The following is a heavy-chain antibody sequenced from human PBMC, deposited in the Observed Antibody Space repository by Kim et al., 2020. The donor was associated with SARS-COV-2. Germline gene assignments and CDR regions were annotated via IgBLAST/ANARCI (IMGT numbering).Heavy chain of an antibody. D-gene: IGHD3-16*01. V-gene: IGHV1-69*01. J-gene: IGHJ4*02. CDR3: ARGEMATSDY. CDR2: TA. Sequence: TANYAQKFQGRVTITADESTSTAYMELSSLRSEDTAVYYCARGEMATSDYWGQGTLVTVSS.